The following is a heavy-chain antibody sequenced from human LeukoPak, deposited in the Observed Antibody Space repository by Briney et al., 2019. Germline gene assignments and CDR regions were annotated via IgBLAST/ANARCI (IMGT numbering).Heavy chain of an antibody. CDR1: RYTSPRYY. V-gene: IGHV1-2*02. D-gene: IGHD3-10*01. Sequence: AAVPVSCQASRYTSPRYYIHWLRQAPRQGSEWMGWIDPNTGDTNFAQKSQGRITTTRDTSINTVYIELNRLRSDDTAVYYCTKNQYSGTIITPLDPFDVWGHGTMVTASS. CDR3: TKNQYSGTIITPLDPFDV. CDR2: IDPNTGDT. J-gene: IGHJ3*01.